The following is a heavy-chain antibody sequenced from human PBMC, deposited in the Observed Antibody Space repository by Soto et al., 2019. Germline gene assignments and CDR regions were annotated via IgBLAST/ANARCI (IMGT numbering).Heavy chain of an antibody. J-gene: IGHJ6*02. CDR3: ARGQNGDYVYYYYGMDV. V-gene: IGHV4-34*01. CDR1: GGSFRGYY. D-gene: IGHD4-17*01. Sequence: SETLSLTCAVYGGSFRGYYWSWIRQPPGKGLEWIGETNPSGTTSYNPSLKSRVTIPLDTSKNQFSLKLSSVTAADTAGYYCARGQNGDYVYYYYGMDVWGQGTTVT. CDR2: TNPSGTT.